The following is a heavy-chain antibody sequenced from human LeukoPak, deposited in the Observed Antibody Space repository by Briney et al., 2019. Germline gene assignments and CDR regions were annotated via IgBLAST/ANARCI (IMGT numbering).Heavy chain of an antibody. D-gene: IGHD3-22*01. Sequence: GGSLRLSCAASGFTFSSYAMSWVRQAPGKGLEWVSAISGSGGSTYYADSVKGRFTISRDNSKNTLYLQMNSLRAEDTAVYYRAKDLSPALDYYDSSGFDPWGQGTLVTVSS. CDR1: GFTFSSYA. CDR2: ISGSGGST. CDR3: AKDLSPALDYYDSSGFDP. J-gene: IGHJ5*02. V-gene: IGHV3-23*01.